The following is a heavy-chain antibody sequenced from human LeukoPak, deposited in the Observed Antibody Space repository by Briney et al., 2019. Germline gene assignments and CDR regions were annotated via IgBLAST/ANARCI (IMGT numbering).Heavy chain of an antibody. V-gene: IGHV4-39*01. D-gene: IGHD1-26*01. CDR1: GGSISSSSYY. CDR3: ARTYSGSYQDY. J-gene: IGHJ4*02. Sequence: PSETLSLTCTVSGGSISSSSYYWGWIRQPPGKGLEWIGSTYYSGSTYYNPSLKSRVTISVDTSKNQFSLKLSSVTAADTAVYYCARTYSGSYQDYWGQGTLVTVSP. CDR2: TYYSGST.